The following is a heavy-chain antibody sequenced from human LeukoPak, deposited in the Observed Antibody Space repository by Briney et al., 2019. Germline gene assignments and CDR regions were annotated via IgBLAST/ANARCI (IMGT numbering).Heavy chain of an antibody. CDR3: ARETRGYSYGHTGPFFDY. D-gene: IGHD5-18*01. CDR1: GGTFSSDA. J-gene: IGHJ4*02. V-gene: IGHV1-69*05. CDR2: IIPIFGTA. Sequence: SVKVSCKASGGTFSSDAISWVRQAPGQGLEWMGRIIPIFGTANYAQKFQGRVTITTDESTSTAYMELSSLRSEDTAVYYCARETRGYSYGHTGPFFDYWGQGTLVTVSS.